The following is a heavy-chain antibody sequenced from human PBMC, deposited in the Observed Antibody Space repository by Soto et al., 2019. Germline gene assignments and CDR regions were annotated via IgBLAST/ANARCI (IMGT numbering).Heavy chain of an antibody. CDR1: GYTFTNYY. CDR3: ARGGSAERQTDGDSYHYYPMDV. J-gene: IGHJ6*02. CDR2: IYPGGDFT. D-gene: IGHD3-22*01. V-gene: IGHV1-46*01. Sequence: GASVKVSCKVSGYTFTNYYLHWVRRAPGQGLDWMGIIYPGGDFTNYAQKFQGRLTMTRDTSTSTVYMELSSLRSEDTAVYYCARGGSAERQTDGDSYHYYPMDVWGQGTTVTVSS.